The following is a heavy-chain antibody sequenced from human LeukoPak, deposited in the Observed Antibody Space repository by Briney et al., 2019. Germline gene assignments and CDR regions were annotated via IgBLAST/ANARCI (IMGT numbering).Heavy chain of an antibody. Sequence: GASVTVSCKASGYTFTGYYMHWVRQAPGQGLEWMGWINPNSGGTNYARKFQGRVTMTRDTSISTAYMELSRLRSDDTAVYYCARDTGTTPDLFDYWGQGTLVTVSS. CDR2: INPNSGGT. CDR3: ARDTGTTPDLFDY. V-gene: IGHV1-2*02. CDR1: GYTFTGYY. D-gene: IGHD1-1*01. J-gene: IGHJ4*02.